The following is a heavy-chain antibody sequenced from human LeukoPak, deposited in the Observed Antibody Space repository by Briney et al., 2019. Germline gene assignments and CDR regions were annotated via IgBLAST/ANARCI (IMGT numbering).Heavy chain of an antibody. CDR2: INSKSGGT. CDR1: GYTFTSYG. J-gene: IGHJ4*02. D-gene: IGHD5-18*01. Sequence: ASVKVSCKASGYTFTSYGISWVRQAPGQGLEWMGWINSKSGGTNYAQKFQGRVTMTRDTSITTAYMELSRLRSDDTAVYYCARDLRSGGVTYGQDSWGQGTLVTVSS. CDR3: ARDLRSGGVTYGQDS. V-gene: IGHV1-2*02.